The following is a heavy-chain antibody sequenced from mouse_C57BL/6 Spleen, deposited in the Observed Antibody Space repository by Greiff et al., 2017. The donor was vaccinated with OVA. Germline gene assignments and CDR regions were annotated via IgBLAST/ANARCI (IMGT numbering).Heavy chain of an antibody. Sequence: VQLVESGPELVKPGASVKLSCKASGYTFTSYDINWVKQRPGQGLEWIGWIYPRDGSTKYNEKFKGKATLTVDTSSSTAYMELHSLTSEDSAVYFCARRGGYYGFAYWGQGTLVTVSA. CDR3: ARRGGYYGFAY. V-gene: IGHV1-85*01. CDR1: GYTFTSYD. D-gene: IGHD2-3*01. J-gene: IGHJ3*01. CDR2: IYPRDGST.